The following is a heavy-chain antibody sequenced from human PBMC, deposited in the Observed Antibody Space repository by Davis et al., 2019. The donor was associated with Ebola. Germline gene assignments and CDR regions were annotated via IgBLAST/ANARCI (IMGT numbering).Heavy chain of an antibody. D-gene: IGHD3-10*01. V-gene: IGHV3-23*01. Sequence: GESLKISCAASGFTFSSYAMSWVRQAPGKGLEWVSAISGSGGSTYYADSVKGRFTISRDNSKNTLYLQMNSLGAEDTAVYYCAKDRGGPNYYYYYMDVWGKGTTVTVSS. J-gene: IGHJ6*03. CDR2: ISGSGGST. CDR1: GFTFSSYA. CDR3: AKDRGGPNYYYYYMDV.